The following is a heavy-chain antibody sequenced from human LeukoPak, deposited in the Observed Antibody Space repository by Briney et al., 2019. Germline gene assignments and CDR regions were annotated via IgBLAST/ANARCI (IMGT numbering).Heavy chain of an antibody. CDR1: GFRFSSYG. Sequence: GGSLRLSCAASGFRFSSYGMHWVRQAPGKGLEWVAVISYDESNKFYEDSVKGRFTISRDNSKNTLYLQMNSLRAEDMALYYCAKGNSGSYSQDWFDPWGQGTLVSVSS. CDR2: ISYDESNK. CDR3: AKGNSGSYSQDWFDP. D-gene: IGHD1-26*01. V-gene: IGHV3-30*18. J-gene: IGHJ5*02.